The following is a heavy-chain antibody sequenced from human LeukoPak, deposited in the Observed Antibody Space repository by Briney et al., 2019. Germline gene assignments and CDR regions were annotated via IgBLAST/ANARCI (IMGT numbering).Heavy chain of an antibody. CDR1: GGSISSYY. V-gene: IGHV4-59*01. J-gene: IGHJ6*04. CDR2: IYYSGST. D-gene: IGHD3-10*01. CDR3: ARERVFADYYGSGSPFVYGMDV. Sequence: PSETLSLTCTVSGGSISSYYWSWIRQPPGKGLEWIGYIYYSGSTNYNPSLKSRATISVDTSKNQFSLKLSSVTAADTAVYYCARERVFADYYGSGSPFVYGMDVWGKGTTVTVSS.